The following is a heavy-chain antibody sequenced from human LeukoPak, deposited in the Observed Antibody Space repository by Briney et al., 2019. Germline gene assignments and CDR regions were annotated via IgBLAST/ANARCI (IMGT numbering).Heavy chain of an antibody. CDR3: ARVYYSNSYDYWYFDL. Sequence: SETLSLTCTVSGGSISSGSYYRSWIRQPPGKGLEWIGYIYYSGSTNYNPSLKSRVTISVDTSKNQFSLKLSSVTAADTAVYYCARVYYSNSYDYWYFDLWGRGTLVTVSS. CDR2: IYYSGST. J-gene: IGHJ2*01. CDR1: GGSISSGSYY. V-gene: IGHV4-61*01. D-gene: IGHD6-13*01.